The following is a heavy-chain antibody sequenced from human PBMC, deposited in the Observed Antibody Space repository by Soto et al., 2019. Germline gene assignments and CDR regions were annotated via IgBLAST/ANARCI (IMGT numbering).Heavy chain of an antibody. J-gene: IGHJ4*02. CDR3: ARGHDPIVNYYFDY. Sequence: QVQLQESGPGLVKPSQTLSLTCTVSGGSISSGDYYWSWIRQHPGKGLEWIGYIYYSGSTYYNPSLKSRVTISVDTSKNQFSLKLSSVTAADTAVYYFARGHDPIVNYYFDYWGQGTLVTVSS. CDR2: IYYSGST. CDR1: GGSISSGDYY. V-gene: IGHV4-31*03. D-gene: IGHD1-20*01.